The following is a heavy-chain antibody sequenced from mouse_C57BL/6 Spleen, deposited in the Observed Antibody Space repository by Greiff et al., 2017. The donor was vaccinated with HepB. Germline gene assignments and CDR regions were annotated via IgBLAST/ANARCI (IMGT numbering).Heavy chain of an antibody. CDR1: GYAFSSSW. D-gene: IGHD1-1*01. V-gene: IGHV1-82*01. CDR3: ATEDYYGSSPDY. Sequence: VQVVESGPELVKPGASVKISCKASGYAFSSSWMNWVKQRPGKGLEWIGRIYPGDGDTNYNGKFKGKATLTADKSSSTAYMQLISLTSEDSAVYFCATEDYYGSSPDYWGQGTTLTVSS. CDR2: IYPGDGDT. J-gene: IGHJ2*01.